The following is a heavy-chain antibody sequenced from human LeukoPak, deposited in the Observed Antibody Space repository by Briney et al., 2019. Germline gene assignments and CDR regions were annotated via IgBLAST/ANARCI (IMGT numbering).Heavy chain of an antibody. CDR1: WASLGRGDQY. Sequence: TLSLTRSMSWASLGRGDQYWKSIRPSPGEGLEGIGRTHPSGPLYNNPSLESRVTMSMDTSKNQLSLNLNSVAAAEPAVFFCSKGLDSRKLGYWGQGKLVT. CDR3: SKGLDSRKLGY. D-gene: IGHD3-22*01. CDR2: THPSGPL. J-gene: IGHJ4*02. V-gene: IGHV4-31*03.